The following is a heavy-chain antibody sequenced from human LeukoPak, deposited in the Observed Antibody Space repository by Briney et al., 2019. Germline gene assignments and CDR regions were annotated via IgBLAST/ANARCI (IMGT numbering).Heavy chain of an antibody. D-gene: IGHD3-9*01. Sequence: GGSVRLSCAASGFTFSNYAMSWVRQAPGKGLEWVSAITGSGGNTYYADSVKGRFTISRDNSKNTVFLQMNSLRAEDTAVYYCAKWGDYDVLTGYYVSDYWGQGTLVTVSS. CDR1: GFTFSNYA. CDR2: ITGSGGNT. J-gene: IGHJ4*02. V-gene: IGHV3-23*01. CDR3: AKWGDYDVLTGYYVSDY.